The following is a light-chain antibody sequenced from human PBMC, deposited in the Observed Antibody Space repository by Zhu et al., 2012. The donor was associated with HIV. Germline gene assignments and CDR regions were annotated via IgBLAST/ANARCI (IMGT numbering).Light chain of an antibody. J-gene: IGKJ2*01. CDR1: ESIKNN. CDR3: QQYINWPYT. Sequence: EIVMTQSPATLSVSPGERATLSCRASESIKNNLVWYQQKSGQAPRLLISGASTRAAGIPARFSGSGSGTEFTLTISSMQSEDFAVYYCQQYINWPYTFGQGTRLDTK. CDR2: GAS. V-gene: IGKV3-15*01.